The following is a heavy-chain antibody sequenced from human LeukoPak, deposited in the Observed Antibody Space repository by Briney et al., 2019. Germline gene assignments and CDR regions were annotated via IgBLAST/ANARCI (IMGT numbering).Heavy chain of an antibody. CDR2: ISGSGGST. CDR1: GLTFSSYA. CDR3: AKVLTGYGELFDY. J-gene: IGHJ4*02. Sequence: GGSLRLSCAASGLTFSSYAMSWVRQAPGKGLEWVSAISGSGGSTYYADSVKGRFTISRDNSKNTLYLQMNSLRAEDTAVYYCAKVLTGYGELFDYWGQGTLVTVSS. D-gene: IGHD4-17*01. V-gene: IGHV3-23*01.